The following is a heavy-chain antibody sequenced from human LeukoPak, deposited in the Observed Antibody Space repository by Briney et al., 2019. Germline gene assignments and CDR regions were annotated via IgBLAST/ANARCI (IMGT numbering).Heavy chain of an antibody. Sequence: ASVKVSCKASGYTFTSYDINWVRQAPGQGLEWMGGIIPIFGTANYAQKFQGRVTVTADESTSTAYMELSSLRSEDTAVHYCARKDYDWFDPWGQGTLVTVSS. J-gene: IGHJ5*02. V-gene: IGHV1-69*13. CDR1: GYTFTSYD. D-gene: IGHD4-17*01. CDR2: IIPIFGTA. CDR3: ARKDYDWFDP.